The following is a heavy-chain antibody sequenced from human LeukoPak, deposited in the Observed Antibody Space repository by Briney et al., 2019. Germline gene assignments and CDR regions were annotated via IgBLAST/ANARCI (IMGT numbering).Heavy chain of an antibody. CDR1: GGSINSYY. Sequence: SETLSLTCTVSGGSINSYYWSWIRQSAGKGLEWIGRIYTSGSTPDYSPSLKSRVTMSLDTSKNQFSLKLSSVTAADTAVYYCARHDPIVGTPDAFDIWGQGTMVTVSS. CDR3: ARHDPIVGTPDAFDI. D-gene: IGHD1-26*01. V-gene: IGHV4-4*07. CDR2: IYTSGSTP. J-gene: IGHJ3*02.